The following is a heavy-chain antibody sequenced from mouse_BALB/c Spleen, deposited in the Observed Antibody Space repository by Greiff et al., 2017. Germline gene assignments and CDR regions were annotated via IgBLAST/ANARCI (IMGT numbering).Heavy chain of an antibody. CDR2: ISSGGSYT. CDR1: GFTFSSYA. CDR3: ARRSSFAY. V-gene: IGHV5-9-3*01. Sequence: DVKLVESGGGLVKPGGSLKLSCAASGFTFSSYAMSWVRQTPEKRLEWVATISSGGSYTYYPDSVKGRFTISRDNAKNTLYLQMSSLRSEDTAMYYCARRSSFAYWGQGTLVTVSA. J-gene: IGHJ3*01.